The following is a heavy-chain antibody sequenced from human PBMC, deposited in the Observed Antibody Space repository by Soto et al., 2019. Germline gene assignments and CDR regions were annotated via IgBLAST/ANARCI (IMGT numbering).Heavy chain of an antibody. CDR3: AKVKYDSSGYYRNFDY. CDR1: GGTFSSYA. CDR2: IIPRFGTA. J-gene: IGHJ4*02. D-gene: IGHD3-22*01. Sequence: SVKVYCKASGGTFSSYAISWVRQAPGQGLEWVGGIIPRFGTANYAQKFEVRVTITADESTSTAYMELSSLRSEDTAMYYCAKVKYDSSGYYRNFDYWGQGTLVTVSS. V-gene: IGHV1-69*01.